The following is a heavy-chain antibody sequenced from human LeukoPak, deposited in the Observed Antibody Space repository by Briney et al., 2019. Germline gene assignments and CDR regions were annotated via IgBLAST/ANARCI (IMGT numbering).Heavy chain of an antibody. V-gene: IGHV4-34*01. Sequence: PETLSLTCAVYGGSFSGYYWSWIRQPPGKGLEWIGEINHSGSTNYNPSLKSRVTISVDTSKNQFSLKLSSVTAADTAVYYCARAGYSSSWYPVGGNRYFDYWGQGTLVTVSS. D-gene: IGHD6-13*01. CDR3: ARAGYSSSWYPVGGNRYFDY. J-gene: IGHJ4*02. CDR1: GGSFSGYY. CDR2: INHSGST.